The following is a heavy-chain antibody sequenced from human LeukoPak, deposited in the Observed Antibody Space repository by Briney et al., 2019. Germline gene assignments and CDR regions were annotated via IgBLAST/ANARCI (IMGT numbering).Heavy chain of an antibody. D-gene: IGHD3-22*01. CDR3: ARAAAGRYYYDSSGYYPPFDY. CDR2: IYPGDSGT. J-gene: IGHJ4*02. Sequence: GESLKISCKGSGYSFTSYWIGWVRQMPGKGLEWMGIIYPGDSGTRYSPSFQGQVTISADKSISTAYLQWSSLKASDTAMYYCARAAAGRYYYDSSGYYPPFDYWGQGTLVTVSS. V-gene: IGHV5-51*01. CDR1: GYSFTSYW.